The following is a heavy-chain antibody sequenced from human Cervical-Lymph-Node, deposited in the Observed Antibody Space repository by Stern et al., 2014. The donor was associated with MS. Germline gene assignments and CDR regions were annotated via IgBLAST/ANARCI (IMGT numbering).Heavy chain of an antibody. CDR2: VYHTGSA. Sequence: QVQLQESGPGLVRPSGTLSLTCAVSGDSISNDNWGSWVRQPPGKGLEWIGEVYHTGSANYDPSLKSRVTISVDKSKNQFSLRLTSMTAADTAVYYCARDQGFQLMNSWGQGTLVIVSS. CDR3: ARDQGFQLMNS. J-gene: IGHJ4*02. CDR1: GDSISNDNW. D-gene: IGHD2-2*01. V-gene: IGHV4-4*02.